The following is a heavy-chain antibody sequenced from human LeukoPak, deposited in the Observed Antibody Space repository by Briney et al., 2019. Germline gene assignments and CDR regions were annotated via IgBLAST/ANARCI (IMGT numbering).Heavy chain of an antibody. J-gene: IGHJ6*02. CDR3: ARLQLWPSDYYYYYGMDI. D-gene: IGHD5-18*01. CDR1: GFTFSSYS. V-gene: IGHV3-48*02. CDR2: ISSSSSTI. Sequence: GGSLRLSCAASGFTFSSYSMNWVRQAPGKGLEWVSYISSSSSTIYYADSVKGRFTISRDNAKNSLYLQMNSLRDEDTAVYYCARLQLWPSDYYYYYGMDIWGQGTTVTVSS.